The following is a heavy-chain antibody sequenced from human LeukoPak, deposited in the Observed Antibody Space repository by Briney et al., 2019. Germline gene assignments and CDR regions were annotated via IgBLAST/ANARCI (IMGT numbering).Heavy chain of an antibody. CDR2: IYLSGNT. V-gene: IGHV4-61*09. D-gene: IGHD6-19*01. CDR3: ARLDPHQWLAFYDY. J-gene: IGHJ4*02. Sequence: SQTLSLTCTVSGGSISSGSYYWSWIRQPAGQGLEWIGHIYLSGNTNYNPSLKSRVNMSVDKSKNELSLKLTSVTATDTAVYYCARLDPHQWLAFYDYWGQGTQVTVSS. CDR1: GGSISSGSYY.